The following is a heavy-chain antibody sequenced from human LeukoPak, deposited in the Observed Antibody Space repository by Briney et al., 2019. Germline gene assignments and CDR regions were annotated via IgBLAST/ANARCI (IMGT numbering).Heavy chain of an antibody. V-gene: IGHV1-46*03. Sequence: ASVKVSCKASGCTFTNYYIHWVRQAPGQGLEWVGIINPSIGDTKNAQKFQGRVTMTWDTSTSTVYMELSSLRYEDTAVYYCAVSAFDYWGQGTLVTVSS. J-gene: IGHJ4*02. CDR1: GCTFTNYY. D-gene: IGHD3-10*01. CDR2: INPSIGDT. CDR3: AVSAFDY.